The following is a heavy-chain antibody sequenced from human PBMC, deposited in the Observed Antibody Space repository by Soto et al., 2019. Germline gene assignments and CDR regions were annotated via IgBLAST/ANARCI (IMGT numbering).Heavy chain of an antibody. V-gene: IGHV3-33*01. J-gene: IGHJ4*02. CDR3: ARDCAGYSSGWYQRGGFDY. Sequence: QAQLVESGGGVVQPGRSLRLSCAASGFTFSSYGMHWVRQAPGKGLEWVAVIWYDASNKYYADSVKGRFTISRDNSKNTLYLQMNTLRAEDTAVYYCARDCAGYSSGWYQRGGFDYWGQGTLVTVSS. CDR2: IWYDASNK. CDR1: GFTFSSYG. D-gene: IGHD6-19*01.